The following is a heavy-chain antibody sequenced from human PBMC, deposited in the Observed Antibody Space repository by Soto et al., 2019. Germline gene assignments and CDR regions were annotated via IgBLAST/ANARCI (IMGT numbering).Heavy chain of an antibody. V-gene: IGHV3-9*01. Sequence: EVQLVESGGGLVQPGRSLRLSCAASGFTFDDYAMHWVRQAPGKGLEWVSGISWNSGSIGYADSVKGRFTISRDNAKNSLYLQMNSLRAEDTALYYCAKDIIRFVRSDAFDIWGQGTMVTVSS. CDR2: ISWNSGSI. D-gene: IGHD2-21*01. J-gene: IGHJ3*02. CDR1: GFTFDDYA. CDR3: AKDIIRFVRSDAFDI.